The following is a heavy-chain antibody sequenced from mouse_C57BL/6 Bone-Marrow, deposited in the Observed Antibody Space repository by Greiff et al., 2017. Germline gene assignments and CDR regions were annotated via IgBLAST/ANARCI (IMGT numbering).Heavy chain of an antibody. V-gene: IGHV1-26*01. D-gene: IGHD2-4*01. J-gene: IGHJ3*01. CDR2: INPNNGGT. Sequence: VQLQQSGPELVKPGASVKISCKASGYTFTDYYMNWVKQSPGKSLEWIGDINPNNGGTSYNQKFKGKATLTVDKSSSTAYMELRSLTSEDSAVYYCARNDYVLFAYWGQGTLGTVSA. CDR3: ARNDYVLFAY. CDR1: GYTFTDYY.